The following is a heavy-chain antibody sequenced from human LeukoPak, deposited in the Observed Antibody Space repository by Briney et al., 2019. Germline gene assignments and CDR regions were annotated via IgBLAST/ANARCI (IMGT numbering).Heavy chain of an antibody. Sequence: ASVKVSCKVSGYTLTELSMHWVRQAPGKGLEWMGGFDPEDGETIYAQKFQGRVTMPENTSTDTAYMELSSLRSEDTAVYYCATADYDSSGHREYYFDYWGQGTLVTVSS. CDR2: FDPEDGET. CDR1: GYTLTELS. J-gene: IGHJ4*02. D-gene: IGHD3-22*01. V-gene: IGHV1-24*01. CDR3: ATADYDSSGHREYYFDY.